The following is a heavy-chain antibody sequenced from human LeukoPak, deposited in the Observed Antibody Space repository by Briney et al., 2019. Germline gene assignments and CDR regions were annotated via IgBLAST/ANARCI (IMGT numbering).Heavy chain of an antibody. V-gene: IGHV1-18*01. CDR2: ISAYNGNT. Sequence: ASVKVSRKASGYTFTSYGISWVRQAPGQGLEWMGWISAYNGNTNYAQKLQGRVTMTTDTSTCTAYMELRSLRSDDTAVYYCARDNGYCGGDCYYNWFDPWGQGTLVTVSS. D-gene: IGHD2-21*02. CDR1: GYTFTSYG. J-gene: IGHJ5*02. CDR3: ARDNGYCGGDCYYNWFDP.